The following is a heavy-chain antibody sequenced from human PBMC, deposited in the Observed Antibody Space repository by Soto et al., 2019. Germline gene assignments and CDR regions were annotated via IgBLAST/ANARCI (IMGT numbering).Heavy chain of an antibody. V-gene: IGHV3-23*01. Sequence: GGSLRLSCAASGFTFSSYAMSWVRQAPGKGLEWVSAISGSGGSTYYADSVKGRFTISRDNSKNTLYLQMNSLRAEDTAVYYCAKGQRAPPGVVAHYFDYWGQGTLVTVSS. CDR2: ISGSGGST. CDR1: GFTFSSYA. CDR3: AKGQRAPPGVVAHYFDY. D-gene: IGHD3-22*01. J-gene: IGHJ4*02.